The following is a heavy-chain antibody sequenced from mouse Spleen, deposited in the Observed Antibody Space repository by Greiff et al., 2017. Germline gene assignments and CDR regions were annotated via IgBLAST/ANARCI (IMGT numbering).Heavy chain of an antibody. Sequence: DVMLVESGGGLVKPGGSLKLSCAASGFTFSSYAMSWVRQTPEKRLEWVATISSGGSYTYYPDSVKGRFTISRDNAKNTLYLQMSSLRSEDTAMYYCARHGATVVATDWYFDVWGAGTTVTVSS. V-gene: IGHV5-9-1*01. J-gene: IGHJ1*01. CDR2: ISSGGSYT. CDR3: ARHGATVVATDWYFDV. D-gene: IGHD1-1*01. CDR1: GFTFSSYA.